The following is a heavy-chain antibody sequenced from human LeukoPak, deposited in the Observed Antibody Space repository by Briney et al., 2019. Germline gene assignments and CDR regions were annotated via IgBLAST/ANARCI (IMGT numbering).Heavy chain of an antibody. V-gene: IGHV3-7*01. CDR2: IKQDGSEK. Sequence: PGGSLRLSCAASGFTFSSYWMSWVRQAPGQGLEWVANIKQDGSEKYYVDSVKGRFTISRDNAKNSLYLQMNSLRAEDTAVYYCASFTVSSSRGRYFDYWGQGTLVTVSS. D-gene: IGHD6-13*01. J-gene: IGHJ4*02. CDR1: GFTFSSYW. CDR3: ASFTVSSSRGRYFDY.